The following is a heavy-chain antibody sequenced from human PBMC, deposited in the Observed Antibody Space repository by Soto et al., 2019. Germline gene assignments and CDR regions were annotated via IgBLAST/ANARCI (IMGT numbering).Heavy chain of an antibody. V-gene: IGHV4-59*01. Sequence: SETLSLTCAVSGGSISSYYWSWIRQPPGKGLEWIGYIYYSGSTNYNPSLKSRVTISVDTSKNQFSLKLTSVTAADTAVYYCARSRYTSGWWTPPFDYWGQGTRVTVSS. D-gene: IGHD6-19*01. CDR3: ARSRYTSGWWTPPFDY. J-gene: IGHJ4*02. CDR1: GGSISSYY. CDR2: IYYSGST.